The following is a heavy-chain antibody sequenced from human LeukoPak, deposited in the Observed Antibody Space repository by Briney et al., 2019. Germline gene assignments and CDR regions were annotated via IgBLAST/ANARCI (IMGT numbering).Heavy chain of an antibody. D-gene: IGHD3-16*01. CDR1: GFSFGSYV. Sequence: GGSLRLSCVGSGFSFGSYVMSWVRQAPEKGLEWVSALSGSGESTYYADSVKGRFTISRDNSKNTMYLQMNGLRVEDTAVYYCVKVTYDYVWGSYESWGQGTLVTVSS. V-gene: IGHV3-23*01. CDR2: LSGSGEST. J-gene: IGHJ4*02. CDR3: VKVTYDYVWGSYES.